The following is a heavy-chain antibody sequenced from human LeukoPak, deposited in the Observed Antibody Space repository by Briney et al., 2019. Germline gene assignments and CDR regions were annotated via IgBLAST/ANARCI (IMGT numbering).Heavy chain of an antibody. V-gene: IGHV3-66*01. CDR2: SYSGGST. D-gene: IGHD2-2*02. CDR3: ARDGIVVVPAALLWFGEAPYGMDV. CDR1: GFTVSSNY. J-gene: IGHJ6*02. Sequence: PGGSLRLSCAASGFTVSSNYMSWVRQAPGKGLEWVSVSYSGGSTYYADSVKGRFTISRDNSKNTLYLQMNSLRAEDTAVYYCARDGIVVVPAALLWFGEAPYGMDVWGQGTTVTVSS.